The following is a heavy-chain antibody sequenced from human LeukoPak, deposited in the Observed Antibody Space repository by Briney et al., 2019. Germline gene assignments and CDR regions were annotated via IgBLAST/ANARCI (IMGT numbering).Heavy chain of an antibody. CDR3: AKDMYYYDSSGYYGGY. J-gene: IGHJ4*02. Sequence: GGSLRLSCAASGFTFSSYVMSWVRQAPGKGLEWVSAISGSGGSTYYADSVKGRFTISRDNSKNTLYLQMNSLRAEDAAVYYCAKDMYYYDSSGYYGGYWGQGTLVTVSS. CDR2: ISGSGGST. V-gene: IGHV3-23*01. CDR1: GFTFSSYV. D-gene: IGHD3-22*01.